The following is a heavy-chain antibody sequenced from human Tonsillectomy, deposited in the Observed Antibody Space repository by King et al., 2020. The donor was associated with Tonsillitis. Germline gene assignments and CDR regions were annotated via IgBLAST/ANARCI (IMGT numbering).Heavy chain of an antibody. Sequence: QLVQSGAEVKKPGASVKVSCKASGYTFTGYHMHWVRQARGQGLEWMGWISPNSGGTNYAQMFQGRVTMTRDTSITTAYMELSGLRSDDTAVYYGAKIGTAYGAFDIWGQGTMVTVSS. D-gene: IGHD3-10*01. CDR2: ISPNSGGT. J-gene: IGHJ3*02. V-gene: IGHV1-2*02. CDR3: AKIGTAYGAFDI. CDR1: GYTFTGYH.